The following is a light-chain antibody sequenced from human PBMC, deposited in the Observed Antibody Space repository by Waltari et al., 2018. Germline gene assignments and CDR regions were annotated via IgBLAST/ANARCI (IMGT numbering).Light chain of an antibody. CDR3: TSFTSSNTWV. CDR1: SSDGGAYNY. Sequence: QSALPQPACVSGSPGLSITISCTGTSSDGGAYNYSSWYQQHPGKAPQVMIHEVTNRPSGVSHRFAGSKSDNTASLTISGLQAEDEADYYCTSFTSSNTWVFGGGTKLTVL. J-gene: IGLJ3*02. CDR2: EVT. V-gene: IGLV2-14*01.